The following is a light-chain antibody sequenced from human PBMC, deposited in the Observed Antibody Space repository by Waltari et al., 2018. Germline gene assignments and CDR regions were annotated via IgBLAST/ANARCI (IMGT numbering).Light chain of an antibody. V-gene: IGKV1-5*03. CDR3: QQYQSYYS. CDR2: RAS. J-gene: IGKJ2*01. Sequence: ILMTQSPSTLSASLGARVTISCRASQDINIWPAWLQQKPGKAPPLLNYRASNLESGVSSRFSGSGSGTDFTLSISSLQPEDFATYFCQQYQSYYSFGQGTKLEIK. CDR1: QDINIW.